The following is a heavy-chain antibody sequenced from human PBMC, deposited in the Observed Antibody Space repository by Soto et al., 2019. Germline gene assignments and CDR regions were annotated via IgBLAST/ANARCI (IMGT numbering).Heavy chain of an antibody. CDR3: STEAYSTNDIWYRAPL. V-gene: IGHV3-15*01. CDR2: IKSKTDGGTA. D-gene: IGHD2-8*01. Sequence: EVQLVESGGVLVQPGGSLRLSCAVSGITFTKAWMSWVRQAPGKGLEWVGRIKSKTDGGTADYAAPLKGRFTISRDDSNNTLFLQMNSLKTGDTAVYYGSTEAYSTNDIWYRAPLWGQGTLVTVSS. J-gene: IGHJ4*02. CDR1: GITFTKAW.